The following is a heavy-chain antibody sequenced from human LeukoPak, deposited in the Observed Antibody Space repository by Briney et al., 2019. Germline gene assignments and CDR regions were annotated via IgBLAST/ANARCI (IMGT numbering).Heavy chain of an antibody. CDR1: ADSISGYS. J-gene: IGHJ6*03. CDR2: FYTSGSI. Sequence: SETLSLTCTVSADSISGYSWNWFRQPAGKGLEWIGRFYTSGSINYNPSLKSRVTVSVDTSKKQFSLEMTSVTAADTAVYYCARGLYSSTYYFYYMDVWGKGTTVTVSS. CDR3: ARGLYSSTYYFYYMDV. D-gene: IGHD6-13*01. V-gene: IGHV4-4*07.